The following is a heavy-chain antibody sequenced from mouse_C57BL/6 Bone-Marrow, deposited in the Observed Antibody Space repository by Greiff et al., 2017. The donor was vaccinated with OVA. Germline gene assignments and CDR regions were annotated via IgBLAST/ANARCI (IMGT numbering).Heavy chain of an antibody. V-gene: IGHV1-50*01. CDR1: GYTFTSYW. CDR3: ARNGSNCGYYAMDY. Sequence: QVQLQQPGPELVKPGASVKLSCKASGYTFTSYWMQWVKQRPGQGLEWIGEIDPSDSYTNSNQKFKGKATLTVDKSSSTAYMQLSSLTSEDSAVYYCARNGSNCGYYAMDYWGQGTSVTVSS. D-gene: IGHD1-1*01. J-gene: IGHJ4*01. CDR2: IDPSDSYT.